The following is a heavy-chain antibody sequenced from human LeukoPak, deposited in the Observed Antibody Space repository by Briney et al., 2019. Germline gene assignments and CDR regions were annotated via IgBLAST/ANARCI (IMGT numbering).Heavy chain of an antibody. CDR3: ARVHTITMIVVARDMDV. V-gene: IGHV4-34*01. D-gene: IGHD3-22*01. J-gene: IGHJ6*03. Sequence: SETLSLTCAVYGGSFSGYYWSWIRQSPGKGLEWIGEINHSGSTNYNPSLKSRVTISVDTSKNQFSLKLRSVTAADTAVYYCARVHTITMIVVARDMDVWGKGTTVTVSS. CDR1: GGSFSGYY. CDR2: INHSGST.